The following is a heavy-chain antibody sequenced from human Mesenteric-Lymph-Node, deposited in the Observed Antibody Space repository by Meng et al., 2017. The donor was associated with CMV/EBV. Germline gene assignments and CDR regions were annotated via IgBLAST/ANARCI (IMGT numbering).Heavy chain of an antibody. CDR1: TFAIYS. J-gene: IGHJ4*02. Sequence: TFAIYSVPCIRPAPRPGLEWMGLTIPMGRRTTYARYFPARVTMPRNTSASTVYMGLSSLRSEDTAVYYCARVRLRTTGATQGVNDFWGQGALVTVSS. CDR2: TIPMGRRT. V-gene: IGHV1-46*01. D-gene: IGHD1-1*01. CDR3: ARVRLRTTGATQGVNDF.